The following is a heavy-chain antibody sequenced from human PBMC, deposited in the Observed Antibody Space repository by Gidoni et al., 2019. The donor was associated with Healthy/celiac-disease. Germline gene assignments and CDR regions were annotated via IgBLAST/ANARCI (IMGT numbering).Heavy chain of an antibody. CDR2: IVVGSGNT. CDR1: GFTFTSSA. J-gene: IGHJ4*02. V-gene: IGHV1-58*01. CDR3: AAPLGRYSYFGY. Sequence: QMQLVQSGPEVKQPGTSVKVSCKASGFTFTSSAVQWVRQARGQRLEWIGWIVVGSGNTNYAQKFQERVTITRDMSTSTAYMELSSLRSEDTAVYYCAAPLGRYSYFGYWGQGTLVTVSS. D-gene: IGHD5-18*01.